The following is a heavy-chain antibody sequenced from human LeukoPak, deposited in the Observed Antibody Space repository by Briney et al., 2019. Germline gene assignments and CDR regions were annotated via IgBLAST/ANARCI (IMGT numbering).Heavy chain of an antibody. CDR2: INHSGST. Sequence: KPSETLSLTGVVYGVSVSCYYWSWIRQPPGKGREWSGEINHSGSTNYNPSLNGRITISVDTPKNQFAAKRRCVAAAATAFYYGASKRGPVVVVAAIYDYWGQGTLVTVSS. J-gene: IGHJ4*02. CDR3: ASKRGPVVVVAAIYDY. V-gene: IGHV4-34*01. CDR1: GVSVSCYY. D-gene: IGHD2-15*01.